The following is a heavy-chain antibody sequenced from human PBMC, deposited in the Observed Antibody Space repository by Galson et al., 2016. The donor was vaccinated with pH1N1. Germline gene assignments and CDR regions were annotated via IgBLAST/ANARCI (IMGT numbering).Heavy chain of an antibody. CDR3: ATSRLSYALAV. Sequence: SLRLSCAASGLTFSNYWMGWVRQAPGRGLEWVANINQDAGVKYYVDSVNGRFTISRDNAKNSLYLQMNSLSAEDTAVYYCATSRLSYALAVWGQGTTVTVSS. CDR2: INQDAGVK. CDR1: GLTFSNYW. D-gene: IGHD6-13*01. V-gene: IGHV3-7*01. J-gene: IGHJ6*02.